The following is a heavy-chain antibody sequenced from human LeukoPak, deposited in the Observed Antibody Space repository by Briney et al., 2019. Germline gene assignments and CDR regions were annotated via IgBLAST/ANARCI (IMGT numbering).Heavy chain of an antibody. CDR1: GGSFSGYY. D-gene: IGHD5-12*01. V-gene: IGHV4-34*01. CDR2: INHSGST. Sequence: PSETLSLTCAVYGGSFSGYYWSWIRQPPGKGLEWIGEINHSGSTNYNPSLKSRVTISVDTSKNQFSLKLSSVTAADTAVYYCARVATITHPYYYFYMDVWGKGTTVTVSS. CDR3: ARVATITHPYYYFYMDV. J-gene: IGHJ6*03.